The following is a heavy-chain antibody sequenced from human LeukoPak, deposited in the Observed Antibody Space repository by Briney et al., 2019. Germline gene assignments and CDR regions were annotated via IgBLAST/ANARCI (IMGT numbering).Heavy chain of an antibody. Sequence: SVKVSCKTSRGTFNNSAISWVRQALGQGLEWLGGIMPLFGTAGYAQKFQGRVTITKDESTRTVYLELTSLTSDDTAVYYCARDVHGDYGSGWFDPWGQGTLVSVSS. J-gene: IGHJ5*02. V-gene: IGHV1-69*05. CDR2: IMPLFGTA. CDR1: RGTFNNSA. D-gene: IGHD4-17*01. CDR3: ARDVHGDYGSGWFDP.